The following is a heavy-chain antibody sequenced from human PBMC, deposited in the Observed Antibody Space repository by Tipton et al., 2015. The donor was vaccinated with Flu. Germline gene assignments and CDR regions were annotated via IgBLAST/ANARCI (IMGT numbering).Heavy chain of an antibody. D-gene: IGHD3-10*01. V-gene: IGHV4-61*02. CDR2: IYTSGST. CDR3: ARGSGSGTFLIFDY. CDR1: GGSISSSSYY. J-gene: IGHJ4*02. Sequence: LRLSCTVSGGSISSSSYYWSWIRQPAGKGLEWIGRIYTSGSTNYNSSLKSRVTMSVDPSKNQFSLRLNSVTAADTAVYHCARGSGSGTFLIFDYCGQGTLVTVSS.